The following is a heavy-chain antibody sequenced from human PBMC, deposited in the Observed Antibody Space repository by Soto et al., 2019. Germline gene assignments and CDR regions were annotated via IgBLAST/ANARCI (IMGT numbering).Heavy chain of an antibody. CDR2: IYYSGYT. J-gene: IGHJ4*02. CDR1: GGSIRNYY. Sequence: PSETLSLTCTVSGGSIRNYYWSWIRQSSGKGLEWIGYIYYSGYTKYNPSLQSRVSISVDTSRNQFSLKLTSVTAADTAIYYCTRVRNSGTSDDRGQGASVTVSS. D-gene: IGHD3-10*01. CDR3: TRVRNSGTSDD. V-gene: IGHV4-59*08.